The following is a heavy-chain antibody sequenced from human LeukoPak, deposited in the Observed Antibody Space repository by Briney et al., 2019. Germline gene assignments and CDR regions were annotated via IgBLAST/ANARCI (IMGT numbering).Heavy chain of an antibody. CDR1: GFTFSDYW. V-gene: IGHV3-74*01. CDR3: ARAGAYHFDN. D-gene: IGHD3-16*01. Sequence: GGSLRLSCAASGFTFSDYWMHWVRQAPGKGLVWVSIINTDARGTYYADSVKGRFTISRDNAKNTLYLQMNSLRAEDTAVYYCARAGAYHFDNWGQGTLVAVSS. J-gene: IGHJ4*02. CDR2: INTDARGT.